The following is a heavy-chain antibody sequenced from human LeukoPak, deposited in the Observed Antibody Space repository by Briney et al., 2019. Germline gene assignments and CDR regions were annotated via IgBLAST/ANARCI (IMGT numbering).Heavy chain of an antibody. J-gene: IGHJ4*02. Sequence: SETLSLTCTVSGGSISSGSYYWSWIRQPAGKGLEWIGRIYTSGSTNYNPSLKSRVTISVDTSKNQFSLKLSSVTAADTAVYYCARAVSGSYYTSDYFDYWGQGTLVTVSS. V-gene: IGHV4-61*02. D-gene: IGHD1-26*01. CDR1: GGSISSGSYY. CDR3: ARAVSGSYYTSDYFDY. CDR2: IYTSGST.